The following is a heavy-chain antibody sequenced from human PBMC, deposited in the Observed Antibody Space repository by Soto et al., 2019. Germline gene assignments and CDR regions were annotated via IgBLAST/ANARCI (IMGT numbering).Heavy chain of an antibody. J-gene: IGHJ6*03. D-gene: IGHD2-2*01. Sequence: ASVKVSCKASGYTFTSYGISWVRQAPGQGLEWMGWISAYNGNTNYAQKLQGRVTMTTDTSTSTAYMELRSLRSDDTAVYYCARGFLSSSTSRYYSSYMDVRGKGTTVTVSS. CDR1: GYTFTSYG. CDR3: ARGFLSSSTSRYYSSYMDV. V-gene: IGHV1-18*01. CDR2: ISAYNGNT.